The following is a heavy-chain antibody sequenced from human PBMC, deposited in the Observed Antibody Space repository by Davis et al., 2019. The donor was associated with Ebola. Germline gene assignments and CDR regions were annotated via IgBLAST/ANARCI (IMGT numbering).Heavy chain of an antibody. D-gene: IGHD3-22*01. V-gene: IGHV6-1*01. CDR2: TYYRSKWYN. Sequence: SQTLSLTCAISGDSVSSNSAAWNWIRQSPSRGLEWLGRTYYRSKWYNDYAVSVKSRITINPDTSKNQFSLQLNSVTPEDTAVYYCASGYYDGRGYSSPAHFAYWGHGSLVTVSS. CDR3: ASGYYDGRGYSSPAHFAY. J-gene: IGHJ4*01. CDR1: GDSVSSNSAA.